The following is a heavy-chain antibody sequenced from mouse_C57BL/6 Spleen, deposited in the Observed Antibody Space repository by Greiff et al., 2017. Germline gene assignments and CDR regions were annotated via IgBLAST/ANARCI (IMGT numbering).Heavy chain of an antibody. CDR3: ARHEDSLLNFDY. CDR1: GYTFTEYT. V-gene: IGHV1-62-2*01. D-gene: IGHD2-10*01. CDR2: FYTGSGSR. Sequence: QVQLQQSGAELVKPGASVKLSCKASGYTFTEYTIHWVKQRSGQGLEWIGWFYTGSGSRKYNEKFKDKAKLTETKYSRTVYMELSRLTSEDSAVDFCARHEDSLLNFDYWGQGTTLTVSS. J-gene: IGHJ2*01.